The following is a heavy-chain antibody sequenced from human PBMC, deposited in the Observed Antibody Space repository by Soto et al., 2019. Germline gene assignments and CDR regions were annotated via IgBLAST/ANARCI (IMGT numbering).Heavy chain of an antibody. CDR2: ISSSGSTI. CDR3: ARGSYGDYGTFDY. Sequence: LILSCAASGFTFSDYYMSWIRQAPGKGLEWVSYISSSGSTIYYADSVKGRFTISRDNAKNSLYLQMNSLRAEDAAVYYCARGSYGDYGTFDYWGQGTLVTVSS. D-gene: IGHD4-17*01. J-gene: IGHJ4*02. CDR1: GFTFSDYY. V-gene: IGHV3-11*01.